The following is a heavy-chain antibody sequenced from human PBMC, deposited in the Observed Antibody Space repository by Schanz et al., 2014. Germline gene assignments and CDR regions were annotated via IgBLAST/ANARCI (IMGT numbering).Heavy chain of an antibody. CDR1: GYTLSAYS. V-gene: IGHV1-69*09. CDR3: ARGRGCTGGSCYSWFDL. Sequence: QVQLVPSGAEVKKPGASVKVSCKASGYTLSAYSLHWVRQAPGQGLEWMGRIIPIHGIVNYAQRFQDRVRITADKSTSTAYMELSSLRSDDTAVYYCARGRGCTGGSCYSWFDLWGQGTLVTVAS. D-gene: IGHD2-15*01. CDR2: IIPIHGIV. J-gene: IGHJ5*02.